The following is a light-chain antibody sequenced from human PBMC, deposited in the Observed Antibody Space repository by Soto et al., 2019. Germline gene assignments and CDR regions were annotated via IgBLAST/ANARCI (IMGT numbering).Light chain of an antibody. CDR1: QDISNY. J-gene: IGKJ4*01. CDR3: QQYDNLPLT. Sequence: DIQMTQSPSSLSASVGDRVTITCQASQDISNYLNWYQQKPGKAPKLLIYDASNLETGVPSRFSGSGSGTDFIFIISSLHAEDIATYYCQQYDNLPLTFGGGTKVEIK. V-gene: IGKV1-33*01. CDR2: DAS.